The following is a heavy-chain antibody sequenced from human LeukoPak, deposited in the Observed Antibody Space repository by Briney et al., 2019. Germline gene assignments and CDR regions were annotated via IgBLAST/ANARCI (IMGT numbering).Heavy chain of an antibody. CDR1: EFPCNRYW. CDR3: ACLRGKITTADY. CDR2: FNSDGSTT. V-gene: IGHV3-74*03. D-gene: IGHD4-11*01. Sequence: SGGPERLLCVAWEFPCNRYWMHWVRQAPGGAVVWVSVFNSDGSTTLYALCVKGRFTISRDNAKNTLYLQMNSQRAEDTAVYYCACLRGKITTADYCGQGTLATVSS. J-gene: IGHJ4*02.